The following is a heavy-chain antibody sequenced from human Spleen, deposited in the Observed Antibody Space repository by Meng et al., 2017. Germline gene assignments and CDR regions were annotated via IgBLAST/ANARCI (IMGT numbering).Heavy chain of an antibody. D-gene: IGHD3-16*01. Sequence: GESLKISCAASGFAFTSYAMNWVRQAPGKGLEWVSAISGSGGSPYYADSVKGRFTISKDNSRNTLHLQMNSLRVEDTAVYYCARSPIDKYDLSALPLDYWGQGTLVTVSS. J-gene: IGHJ4*02. V-gene: IGHV3-23*01. CDR2: ISGSGGSP. CDR1: GFAFTSYA. CDR3: ARSPIDKYDLSALPLDY.